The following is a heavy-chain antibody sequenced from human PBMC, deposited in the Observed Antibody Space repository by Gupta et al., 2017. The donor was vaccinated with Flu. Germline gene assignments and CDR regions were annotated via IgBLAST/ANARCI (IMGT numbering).Heavy chain of an antibody. V-gene: IGHV3-23*01. Sequence: EVQMLESGGGLVQQGGCLRLSCAASGFTVSSCALSWVRQAPGKGLEWVSAISGSGGSTYYADSVKGRFTISRDNSKNTLYLQMNSLRAEDTAVYYCVAVAGGNYYFDYWGQGTLVTVSS. J-gene: IGHJ4*02. CDR1: GFTVSSCA. CDR3: VAVAGGNYYFDY. D-gene: IGHD6-19*01. CDR2: ISGSGGST.